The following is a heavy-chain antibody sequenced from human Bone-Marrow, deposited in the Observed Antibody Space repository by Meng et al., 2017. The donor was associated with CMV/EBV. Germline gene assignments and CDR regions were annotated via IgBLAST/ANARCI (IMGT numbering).Heavy chain of an antibody. D-gene: IGHD3-22*01. J-gene: IGHJ4*02. CDR3: ARGRRYYDSSGYLDY. V-gene: IGHV3-74*01. CDR1: GFTFSSYW. CDR2: INSDGSST. Sequence: SGFTFSSYWMHWVRQAPGKGLVWVSRINSDGSSTSYADSVKGRFTISRDNAKNTLYLQMNSLRAEDTAVYYCARGRRYYDSSGYLDYWGQGTLVTVSS.